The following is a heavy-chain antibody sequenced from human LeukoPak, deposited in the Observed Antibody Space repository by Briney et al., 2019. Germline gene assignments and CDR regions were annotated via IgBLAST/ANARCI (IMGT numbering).Heavy chain of an antibody. V-gene: IGHV3-23*01. Sequence: GGSLRLSCAASGFTFSSYGMSWVRQAPGKGLEWVSAISGSGGSTYYADSVKGRFTISRDNSKNTLYLQMNSLRAEDTAVYYCARVGGSYYWFDPWGQGTLVTASS. J-gene: IGHJ5*02. D-gene: IGHD1-26*01. CDR2: ISGSGGST. CDR1: GFTFSSYG. CDR3: ARVGGSYYWFDP.